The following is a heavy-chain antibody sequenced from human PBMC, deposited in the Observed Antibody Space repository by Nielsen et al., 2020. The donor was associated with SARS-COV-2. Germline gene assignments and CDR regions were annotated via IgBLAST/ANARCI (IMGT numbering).Heavy chain of an antibody. CDR2: INHSGST. V-gene: IGHV4-34*01. Sequence: SETLSLTCSVSGGSYWGWIRQPPGKGLEWIGEINHSGSTNYNPSLKSRVTISVGTSKNQFSLKLSSVNAADTAVYYCARITYRSRSGRWDYYYYYGMDVWGQGTTVTVSS. CDR3: ARITYRSRSGRWDYYYYYGMDV. J-gene: IGHJ6*02. D-gene: IGHD3-10*01. CDR1: GGSY.